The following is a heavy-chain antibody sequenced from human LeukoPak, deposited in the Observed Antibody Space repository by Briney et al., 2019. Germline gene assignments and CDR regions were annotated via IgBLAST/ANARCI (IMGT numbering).Heavy chain of an antibody. D-gene: IGHD3-10*01. V-gene: IGHV1-24*01. CDR2: FVPEVGET. Sequence: ASVKVSCKVSGYTLTELSMHWVRQAPGKGLEWMGGFVPEVGETIYAQKFQGRVTMTEDTSTDTAYMELSSLRSEDTAVYYCATWFRAGSPARHNWFDPWGQGTMVTVSS. CDR1: GYTLTELS. CDR3: ATWFRAGSPARHNWFDP. J-gene: IGHJ5*02.